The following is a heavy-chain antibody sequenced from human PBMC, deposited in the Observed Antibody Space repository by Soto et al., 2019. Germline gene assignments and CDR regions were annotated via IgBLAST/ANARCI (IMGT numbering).Heavy chain of an antibody. Sequence: QVQLVESGGGVVQPGRSLRLSCAASGFTFSSYAMHWVRQAPGKGLEWVAVISYDGSNKYYADSVKGRFTISRDNSKNTLYLQMNSLRAEDTAVYYCARGGTAVADLFDPWGHGTLVTVSS. J-gene: IGHJ5*02. D-gene: IGHD6-19*01. CDR3: ARGGTAVADLFDP. CDR1: GFTFSSYA. V-gene: IGHV3-30-3*01. CDR2: ISYDGSNK.